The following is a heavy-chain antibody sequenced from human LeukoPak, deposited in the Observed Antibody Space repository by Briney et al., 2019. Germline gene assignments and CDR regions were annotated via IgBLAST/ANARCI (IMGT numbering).Heavy chain of an antibody. CDR2: INWNGDST. CDR3: ARVQSQQWLEHFDC. CDR1: GFTFDDYG. Sequence: PGGSLRLSCAASGFTFDDYGMSCVRQAAGKGLEWVAGINWNGDSTTYADSVKGRITISRDNAKNSLDLQLSSLRAEDSALYYCARVQSQQWLEHFDCWGQGTLVTVSS. V-gene: IGHV3-20*04. J-gene: IGHJ4*02. D-gene: IGHD6-19*01.